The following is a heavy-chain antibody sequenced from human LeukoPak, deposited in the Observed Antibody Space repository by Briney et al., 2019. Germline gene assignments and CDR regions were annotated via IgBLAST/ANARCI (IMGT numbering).Heavy chain of an antibody. D-gene: IGHD3-9*01. Sequence: GGSLRVSCAASGFTFSTSSMSWVRQAPGKGLAWVSSISGSGGSTYYADSVKGRFTISRDNSRNTLFLQMNSLRAEDTAVYYCARDADYDILTGYYFTGFDYWGQGTLVTVSS. CDR3: ARDADYDILTGYYFTGFDY. CDR2: ISGSGGST. V-gene: IGHV3-23*01. J-gene: IGHJ4*02. CDR1: GFTFSTSS.